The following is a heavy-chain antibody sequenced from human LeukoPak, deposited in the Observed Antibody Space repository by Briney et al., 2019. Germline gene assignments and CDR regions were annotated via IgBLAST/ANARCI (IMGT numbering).Heavy chain of an antibody. J-gene: IGHJ5*02. Sequence: PSETLSLTCTVSGGSISSSSYYWGWIRQPPGKGLEWIGSIYYSGSTYYNPSLKSRVTIFVDTSKNQFSLKLSSVTAADTAVYYCTGLRSLEWLPNWFDPWGQGTLVTVSS. D-gene: IGHD3-3*01. V-gene: IGHV4-39*01. CDR3: TGLRSLEWLPNWFDP. CDR2: IYYSGST. CDR1: GGSISSSSYY.